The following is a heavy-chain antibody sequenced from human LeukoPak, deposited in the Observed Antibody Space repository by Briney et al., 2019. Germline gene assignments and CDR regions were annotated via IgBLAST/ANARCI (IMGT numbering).Heavy chain of an antibody. CDR2: IYYSGST. CDR3: AKIYQDSCAYHCAPDY. J-gene: IGHJ4*02. Sequence: PSETLSLTYTVSGGSISSSSYYWGWIRQPPGKGLEWIGSIYYSGSTYYNPSLKSRVTISVDTSKNQFSLKLSSVTAADTAVYYCAKIYQDSCAYHCAPDYWGQGTLVTVSS. D-gene: IGHD3-22*01. V-gene: IGHV4-39*07. CDR1: GGSISSSSYY.